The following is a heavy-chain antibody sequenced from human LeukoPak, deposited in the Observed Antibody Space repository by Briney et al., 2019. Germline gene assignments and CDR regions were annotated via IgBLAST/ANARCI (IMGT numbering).Heavy chain of an antibody. CDR2: ITWNTDTI. V-gene: IGHV3-9*01. Sequence: TGGSLRLSCAASGFTFDDYAMHWVRQGPGKGLEWISGITWNTDTIGYADSVMGRFTISRDNAKNSLYLQMNSLRAEDTALYYCAKDTGSANWGRFDCWGQGTLVTVSS. CDR1: GFTFDDYA. CDR3: AKDTGSANWGRFDC. J-gene: IGHJ4*02. D-gene: IGHD7-27*01.